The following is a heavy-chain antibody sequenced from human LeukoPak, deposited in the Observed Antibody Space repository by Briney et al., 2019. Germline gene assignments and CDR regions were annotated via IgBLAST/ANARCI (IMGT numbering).Heavy chain of an antibody. J-gene: IGHJ4*02. D-gene: IGHD3-10*01. CDR3: ARDRLWFGDGSPFDY. CDR2: ILYDGSND. CDR1: GFTFGDFA. Sequence: GRSLRLSCAACGFTFGDFAMYWVRQAPGKGLEWVASILYDGSNDNYAASVKGRFTISRDNSKSTLYLQMDDLRDEDTAVYYCARDRLWFGDGSPFDYWGQGNLVTVSS. V-gene: IGHV3-30*04.